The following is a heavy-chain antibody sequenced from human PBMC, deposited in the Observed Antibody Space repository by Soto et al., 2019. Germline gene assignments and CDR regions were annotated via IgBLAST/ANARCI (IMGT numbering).Heavy chain of an antibody. V-gene: IGHV4-59*01. Sequence: PSETLSLTCSVSGGSISPYHWNWIRQPPGKGLEWIGYISYSGTTNYNPSLKSRITISVDTSKSQLSLELTSVTAADTALYYCARAPHDSSGYYEYFFDYWGQGILVTVSS. CDR3: ARAPHDSSGYYEYFFDY. CDR1: GGSISPYH. CDR2: ISYSGTT. J-gene: IGHJ4*02. D-gene: IGHD3-22*01.